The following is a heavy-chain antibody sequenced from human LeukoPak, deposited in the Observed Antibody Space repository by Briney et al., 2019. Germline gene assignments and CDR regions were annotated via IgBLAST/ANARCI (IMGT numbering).Heavy chain of an antibody. CDR2: IYYSGST. V-gene: IGHV4-39*01. D-gene: IGHD2-8*02. J-gene: IGHJ5*02. CDR1: GGSISSSSYY. CDR3: ASIVLGWFDP. Sequence: SETLSLTCTVSGGSISSSSYYWGWIRQPPGKGLEWIGSIYYSGSTYYNPSLKSRVTISVDTSKNQFSLKLSSVTAADTAAYYCASIVLGWFDPWGQGTLVTVSS.